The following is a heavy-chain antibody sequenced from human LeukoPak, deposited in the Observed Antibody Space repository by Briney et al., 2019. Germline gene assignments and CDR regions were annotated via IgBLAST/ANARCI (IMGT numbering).Heavy chain of an antibody. J-gene: IGHJ5*02. CDR1: GGPISSYY. V-gene: IGHV4-59*01. Sequence: SETLSLTCTVSGGPISSYYWSWIRQPPGKGLEWIGYIYYSGSTNYNPSLESRVTISVDTSKYQFSLKLRSVTAADTAVYYCARLGLTGFDPWGQGTLVTVSS. CDR3: ARLGLTGFDP. CDR2: IYYSGST. D-gene: IGHD3-16*01.